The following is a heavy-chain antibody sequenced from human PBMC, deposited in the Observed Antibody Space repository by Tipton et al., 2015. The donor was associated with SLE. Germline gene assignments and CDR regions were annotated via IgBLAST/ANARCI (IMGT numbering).Heavy chain of an antibody. Sequence: SLRLSCAASGFTFSDYSMSWVRQTPGKGLEWVSSISLSSTYLYYPDSLKGRFTISRDNAKNSLYLQMNSLRAEDTAVYYCARGRITMVRGRRSYYYMDVWGKGTTVTVSS. V-gene: IGHV3-21*01. CDR1: GFTFSDYS. CDR3: ARGRITMVRGRRSYYYMDV. J-gene: IGHJ6*03. D-gene: IGHD3-10*01. CDR2: ISLSSTYL.